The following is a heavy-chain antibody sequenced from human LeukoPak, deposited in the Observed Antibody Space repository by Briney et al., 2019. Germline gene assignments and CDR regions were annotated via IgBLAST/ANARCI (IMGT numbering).Heavy chain of an antibody. Sequence: SETLSLTCTVSGGSVSSGSYYWSWIRQPPGKGLEWIGYIYYSGSTNYNPSLKSRVTISVDTSKNQFSLKLSSVTAAVTAVYYCARDPYYYDSSGSKGLDYWGQGTLVTVSS. CDR1: GGSVSSGSYY. CDR3: ARDPYYYDSSGSKGLDY. CDR2: IYYSGST. D-gene: IGHD3-22*01. J-gene: IGHJ4*02. V-gene: IGHV4-61*01.